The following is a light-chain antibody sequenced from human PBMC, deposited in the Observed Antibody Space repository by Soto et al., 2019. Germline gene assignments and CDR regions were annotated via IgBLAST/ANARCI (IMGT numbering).Light chain of an antibody. J-gene: IGLJ2*01. CDR2: EVT. Sequence: QSALTQPASVSGSPGQSITISCTGTSSDVGTYKLVSWYQQHPGKAPKLMIYEVTKRPSGVSNRFSGSKSGNTASLTIFGLQAEDEADYHCSSYAGSGTVLFGGGTKLTVL. CDR3: SSYAGSGTVL. V-gene: IGLV2-23*02. CDR1: SSDVGTYKL.